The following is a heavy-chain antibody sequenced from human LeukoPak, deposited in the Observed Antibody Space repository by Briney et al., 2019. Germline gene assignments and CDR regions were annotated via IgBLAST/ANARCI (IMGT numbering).Heavy chain of an antibody. Sequence: GSLRLSCAASGFTFSSYAMSWVRQAPGKGLEWVSAISGSGGSTYYADSVKGRFTISRDNSKNTLYLQMNSLRAEDTAVYYCAKAVQQLVYYYYYGMDVWGQGTTVTVSS. CDR2: ISGSGGST. J-gene: IGHJ6*02. V-gene: IGHV3-23*01. CDR3: AKAVQQLVYYYYYGMDV. D-gene: IGHD6-13*01. CDR1: GFTFSSYA.